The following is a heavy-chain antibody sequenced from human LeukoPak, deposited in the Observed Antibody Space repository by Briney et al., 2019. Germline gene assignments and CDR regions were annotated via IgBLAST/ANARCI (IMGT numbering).Heavy chain of an antibody. D-gene: IGHD1-26*01. J-gene: IGHJ4*02. CDR2: IYYSGST. V-gene: IGHV4-59*08. CDR3: ARAYSGSYGWRY. CDR1: GGSISSYY. Sequence: PSETLSLTCTVSGGSISSYYWSWIRQPPGKGLEWIGYIYYSGSTNYNPSLKSRVTISVDTSKNQFSLKLSSVTAADTAVYYCARAYSGSYGWRYWGQGTLVTVSS.